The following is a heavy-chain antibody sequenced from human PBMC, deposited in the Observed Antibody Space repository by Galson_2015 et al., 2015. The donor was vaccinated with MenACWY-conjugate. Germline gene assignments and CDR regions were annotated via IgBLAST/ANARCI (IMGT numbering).Heavy chain of an antibody. V-gene: IGHV3-23*01. J-gene: IGHJ6*03. Sequence: SLRLSCAVPGFTFRQYAMSWVRQAPGTGLEWVAVINDSGAATHYIDSVKGRFTISRDNSKNTLYLQMSRLRAEDTALYYCAKDVYMDVWGKGTTVSVSS. CDR1: GFTFRQYA. CDR3: AKDVYMDV. CDR2: INDSGAAT.